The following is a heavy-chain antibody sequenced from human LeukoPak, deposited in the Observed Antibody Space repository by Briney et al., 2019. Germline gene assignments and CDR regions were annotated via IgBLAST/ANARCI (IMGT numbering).Heavy chain of an antibody. D-gene: IGHD3-10*01. CDR1: GGSISSGDYY. CDR3: ARDRMVRENYYYYYGMDV. Sequence: SETLSLTCTVSGGSISSGDYYWSWIRQPPGKGLEWIGYIYYSGSTYYNPSLKSRVTISVDTSKNQFSLKLSSVTAADTAVYYCARDRMVRENYYYYYGMDVWGQGTTVTVSS. J-gene: IGHJ6*02. CDR2: IYYSGST. V-gene: IGHV4-30-4*01.